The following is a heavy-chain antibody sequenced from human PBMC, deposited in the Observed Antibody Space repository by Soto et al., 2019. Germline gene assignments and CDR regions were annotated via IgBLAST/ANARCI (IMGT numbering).Heavy chain of an antibody. CDR3: ARDRRVYGDSRGYYYYGMDV. D-gene: IGHD4-17*01. Sequence: SETLSLTCTVSGGSISSGGYYWSWIRQHPGKGLEWIGYIYYSGSTYYNPSLKSRVTISVDTYKNQFSLKLSSVTAADTAVYYCARDRRVYGDSRGYYYYGMDVWGPGTTATVSS. CDR2: IYYSGST. CDR1: GGSISSGGYY. V-gene: IGHV4-31*03. J-gene: IGHJ6*02.